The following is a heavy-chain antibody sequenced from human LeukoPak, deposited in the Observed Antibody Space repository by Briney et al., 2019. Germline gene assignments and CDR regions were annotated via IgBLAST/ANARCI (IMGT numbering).Heavy chain of an antibody. CDR1: HGSISSSSYY. D-gene: IGHD2-15*01. CDR3: ARAIRQYCSGDSCYVTYYYYYMDV. V-gene: IGHV4-39*07. J-gene: IGHJ6*03. CDR2: IYYSGST. Sequence: SETLSLTCTVSHGSISSSSYYWGWIRQPPGKGLEWIGSIYYSGSTYYNASLKSRVTISLDTSKNQFSLKLSSVTAADTAVYYCARAIRQYCSGDSCYVTYYYYYMDVWGKGTTVTISS.